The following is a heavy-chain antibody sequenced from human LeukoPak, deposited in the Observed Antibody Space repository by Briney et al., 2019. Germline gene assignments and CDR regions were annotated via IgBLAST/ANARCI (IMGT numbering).Heavy chain of an antibody. CDR3: AVGTKALSFHFFDY. D-gene: IGHD1-1*01. J-gene: IGHJ4*02. CDR2: INRDGSST. V-gene: IGHV3-74*01. Sequence: GGSLRLSCAASGFIFSGSWMHWVRQAPGQGLVGVSRINRDGSSTNYADSVRGRFTLTRDNAKNTLYLQMNSLRAEDTAVYYCAVGTKALSFHFFDYWGQGALVTFSS. CDR1: GFIFSGSW.